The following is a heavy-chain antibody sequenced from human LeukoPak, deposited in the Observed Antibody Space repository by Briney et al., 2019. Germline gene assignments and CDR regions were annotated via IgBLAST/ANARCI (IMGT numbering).Heavy chain of an antibody. CDR2: ISSSSSYI. D-gene: IGHD3-22*01. CDR3: ARDSASYYYDSSGYYYRGQSDY. Sequence: TGGSLRLSCAASGFTFSSYSMNWVRQAPGKGLEWVSSISSSSSYIYYADSVKGRFTISRDNAKNSLYLQMNSLRAEDTAVYYCARDSASYYYDSSGYYYRGQSDYWGQGTLVTVSS. J-gene: IGHJ4*02. CDR1: GFTFSSYS. V-gene: IGHV3-21*01.